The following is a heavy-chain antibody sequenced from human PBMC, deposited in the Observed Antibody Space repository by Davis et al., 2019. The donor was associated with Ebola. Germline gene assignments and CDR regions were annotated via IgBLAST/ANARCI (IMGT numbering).Heavy chain of an antibody. Sequence: MPSEPLSPTCAAHGGTFSDNSWSWIRQPPGKGLEWIGEVDHSGSTNYNPSFRSRVIVSEDASKNQFSLKLTSVTAADTAVYYCARVRTGPDGYFDYWGQGILVTVSS. CDR1: GGTFSDNS. V-gene: IGHV4-34*01. J-gene: IGHJ4*02. CDR2: VDHSGST. D-gene: IGHD1/OR15-1a*01. CDR3: ARVRTGPDGYFDY.